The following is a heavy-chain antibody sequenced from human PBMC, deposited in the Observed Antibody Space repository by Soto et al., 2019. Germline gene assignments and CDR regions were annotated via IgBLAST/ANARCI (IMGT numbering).Heavy chain of an antibody. J-gene: IGHJ6*03. CDR2: IYSGGST. D-gene: IGHD4-17*01. CDR3: ARASGYGDYVLFDYYYMDV. Sequence: EVQLVESGGGLVQPGGSLRLSCAASGFTVSSNYMSWVRQAPGKGLEWVSVIYSGGSTYYADSVKGRFTISRHNSKNTLYLQMNSLRAEDTAVYYCARASGYGDYVLFDYYYMDVWGKGTTVTVSS. CDR1: GFTVSSNY. V-gene: IGHV3-53*04.